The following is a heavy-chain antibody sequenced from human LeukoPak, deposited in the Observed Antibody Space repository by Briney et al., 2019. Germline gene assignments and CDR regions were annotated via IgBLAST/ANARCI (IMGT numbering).Heavy chain of an antibody. CDR1: GFTVSSYY. Sequence: GSLRLSCAASGFTVSSYYMNWVRQAPGKELEWVSVIYTGGGRYYADSVRGRFTISRDTSKNTLYLQMNSLRAEDTAVYYCAKDRTRGVLDAFDIWGQGTMVTVSS. D-gene: IGHD3-10*01. V-gene: IGHV3-53*05. CDR2: IYTGGGR. J-gene: IGHJ3*02. CDR3: AKDRTRGVLDAFDI.